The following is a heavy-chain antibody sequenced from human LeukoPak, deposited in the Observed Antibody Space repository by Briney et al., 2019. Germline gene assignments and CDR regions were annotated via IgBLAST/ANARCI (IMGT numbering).Heavy chain of an antibody. CDR1: GFSLSTSEEA. J-gene: IGHJ4*02. V-gene: IGHV2-5*01. CDR2: IYWHEEI. D-gene: IGHD6-13*01. CDR3: AHRSLGYFDY. Sequence: SGPTLVNPTQTLTLTCSFSGFSLSTSEEAVGWIRQPPGKALEWLALIYWHEEIHYSPSLKSRLTITKDTAKNQVVLTVTNMVPVDTATYYCAHRSLGYFDYWGQGTLVTVSS.